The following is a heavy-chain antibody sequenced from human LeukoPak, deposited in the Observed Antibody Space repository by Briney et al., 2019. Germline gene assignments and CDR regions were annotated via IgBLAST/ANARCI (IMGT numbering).Heavy chain of an antibody. CDR3: ARDHWQTPSYFDY. J-gene: IGHJ4*02. CDR2: ISVYNANT. CDR1: GYRFIHYG. D-gene: IGHD1-1*01. Sequence: ASVKVSCKASGYRFIHYGISWVRQAPGQGLEWMGWISVYNANTNYAQKLQGRVTMTTDTSTSTAYMELRSLRSVDTAVYYCARDHWQTPSYFDYWGQGTLVTVSS. V-gene: IGHV1-18*01.